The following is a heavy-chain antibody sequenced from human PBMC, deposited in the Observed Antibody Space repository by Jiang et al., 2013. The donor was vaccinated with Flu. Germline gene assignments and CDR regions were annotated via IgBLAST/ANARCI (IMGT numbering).Heavy chain of an antibody. CDR2: IWYDGSNK. J-gene: IGHJ6*02. Sequence: QLVESGGGVVQPGRSLRLSCAASGFTFSSYGMHWVRQAPGKGLEWVAVIWYDGSNKYYADSVKGRFTISRDNSKNTLYLQMNSLRAEDTAVYYCARDKAAGIYYYYGMDVWGQGTTVTVSS. V-gene: IGHV3-33*08. D-gene: IGHD6-13*01. CDR3: ARDKAAGIYYYYGMDV. CDR1: GFTFSSYG.